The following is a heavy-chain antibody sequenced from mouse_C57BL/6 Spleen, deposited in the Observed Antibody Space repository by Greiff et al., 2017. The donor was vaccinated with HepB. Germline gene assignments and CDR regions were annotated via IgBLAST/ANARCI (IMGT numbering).Heavy chain of an antibody. CDR2: IYPGDGDT. D-gene: IGHD1-1*01. J-gene: IGHJ1*03. CDR1: GYAFSSYW. V-gene: IGHV1-80*01. CDR3: ARYGYGSSYDWYFDV. Sequence: VQLQQSGAELVKPGASVKISCKASGYAFSSYWMNWVKQRPGKGLEWIGQIYPGDGDTNYNGKFKGKATLTADKSSSTAYMQLSSLTSEDSAVYFCARYGYGSSYDWYFDVWGTGTTVTVSS.